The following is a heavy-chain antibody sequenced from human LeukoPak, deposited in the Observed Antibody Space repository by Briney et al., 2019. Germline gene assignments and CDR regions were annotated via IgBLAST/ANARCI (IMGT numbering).Heavy chain of an antibody. J-gene: IGHJ5*02. Sequence: XTXTXXGGXIXSGGYYWSWIRQHPGKGLEWIGYIYYSGSTYYNPSLKSRVTISVDTSKNQFSLKLSSVTAADTAVYYCARDRAGEGFDPWGQGTLVTVSS. CDR3: ARDRAGEGFDP. D-gene: IGHD6-19*01. V-gene: IGHV4-31*02. CDR2: IYYSGST. CDR1: GGXIXSGGYY.